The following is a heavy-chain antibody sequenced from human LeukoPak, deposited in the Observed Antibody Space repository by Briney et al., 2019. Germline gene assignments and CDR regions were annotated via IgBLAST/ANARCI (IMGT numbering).Heavy chain of an antibody. J-gene: IGHJ4*02. CDR2: ISSSSSYI. Sequence: PGGSLRLSCAASGFTFSSYSMNWVRQAPGKGLEWVSSISSSSSYIYYADSAKGRFTISRDNAKNSLYLQMNSLRAEDTAVYYCARSWYSSGYYYVFDYWGQGTLVTVSS. CDR1: GFTFSSYS. CDR3: ARSWYSSGYYYVFDY. V-gene: IGHV3-21*01. D-gene: IGHD3-22*01.